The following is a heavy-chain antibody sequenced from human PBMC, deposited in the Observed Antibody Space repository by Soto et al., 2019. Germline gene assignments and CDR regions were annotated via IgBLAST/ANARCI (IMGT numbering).Heavy chain of an antibody. CDR3: ARLYYDFWSGPSLNWFDP. CDR1: GGTFSSYA. V-gene: IGHV1-69*13. J-gene: IGHJ5*02. CDR2: IIPIFGTA. Sequence: SVKVSCKASGGTFSSYAISWGRQAPGQGLEWMGGIIPIFGTATYAQKFQGRVTITADESKSTAYMELSSLRSEDTAVYYCARLYYDFWSGPSLNWFDPWGQGTLVTVSS. D-gene: IGHD3-3*01.